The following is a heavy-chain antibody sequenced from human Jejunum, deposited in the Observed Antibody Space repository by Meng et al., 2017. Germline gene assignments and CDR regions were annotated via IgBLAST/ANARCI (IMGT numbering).Heavy chain of an antibody. Sequence: QVQLVQSGAEVKKPGASVKVSCKASGYTFTNYAIHWVRQAPGQRLEWMGWINAGNGDAKYSQNFQDRVIITRDTSASTAYMELSSLGSEDTAVYYCARAYCSSTSCQYYPEYWGQGTLVTVSS. CDR1: GYTFTNYA. J-gene: IGHJ4*02. CDR2: INAGNGDA. CDR3: ARAYCSSTSCQYYPEY. D-gene: IGHD2-2*01. V-gene: IGHV1-3*01.